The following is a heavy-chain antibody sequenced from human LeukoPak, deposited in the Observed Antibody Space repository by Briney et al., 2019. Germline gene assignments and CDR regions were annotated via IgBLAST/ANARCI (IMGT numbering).Heavy chain of an antibody. D-gene: IGHD1-1*01. CDR1: GFTFSNYA. CDR2: ITGSGGST. J-gene: IGHJ4*02. V-gene: IGHV3-23*01. CDR3: AKGYWNLDY. Sequence: GGSLRLSCAASGFTFSNYAMTWVRQAPGKGLEWVSVITGSGGSTYCADSVKGRFTISRDNSKNTLYLQMNSLRAEDTAVYYCAKGYWNLDYWGQGTLVTVSS.